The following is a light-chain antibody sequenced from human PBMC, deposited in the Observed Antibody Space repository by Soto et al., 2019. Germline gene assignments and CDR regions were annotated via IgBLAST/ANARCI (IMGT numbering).Light chain of an antibody. CDR1: QGITDY. V-gene: IGKV1-39*01. CDR3: QPTYSAPPT. J-gene: IGKJ2*01. Sequence: DIQMTQSPSSLSASVGDRVAITCRAGQGITDYLNWYQQKAGKAPKLLISSASRLQSGVPSRFSGYRSGTDFTLTINSLQPEDFATYYCQPTYSAPPTFGQGTKLE. CDR2: SAS.